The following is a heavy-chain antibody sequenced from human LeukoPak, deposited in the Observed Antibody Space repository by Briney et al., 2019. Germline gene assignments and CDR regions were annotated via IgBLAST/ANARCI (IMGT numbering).Heavy chain of an antibody. V-gene: IGHV3-74*01. CDR1: GFTFSSYW. D-gene: IGHD5-18*01. CDR2: INSDGSIT. Sequence: GGSLRLSCAASGFTFSSYWMHWVRQAPGKGLVWVSHINSDGSITSYADSVKGRFTISRDNAKNTLYLQMNSLRAEDTAVYYCARDAVDTANAVWGQGTTVTVSS. J-gene: IGHJ6*02. CDR3: ARDAVDTANAV.